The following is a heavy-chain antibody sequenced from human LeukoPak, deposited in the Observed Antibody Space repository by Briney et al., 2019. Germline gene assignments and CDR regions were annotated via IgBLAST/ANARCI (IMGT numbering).Heavy chain of an antibody. CDR1: GFTFDDYA. CDR2: ITWNSDSI. V-gene: IGHV3-9*01. Sequence: GRSLRLSCAASGFTFDDYAMHWVRQAPGKGLEWVSGITWNSDSIDYADSVKGRFTISRDNAKNSLYLQMKSLRAEDTAVYYCAKGGGYEAQYYYYYLDVWGKGTTVTISS. CDR3: AKGGGYEAQYYYYYLDV. J-gene: IGHJ6*03. D-gene: IGHD5-12*01.